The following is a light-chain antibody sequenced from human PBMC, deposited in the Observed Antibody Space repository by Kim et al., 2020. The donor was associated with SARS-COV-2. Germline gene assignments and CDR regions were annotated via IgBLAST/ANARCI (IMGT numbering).Light chain of an antibody. CDR1: SSNIGSNA. J-gene: IGLJ3*02. V-gene: IGLV1-44*01. CDR3: AALDDSLNGWV. Sequence: QSVLTQPPSASGTPGQRVTISCSGSSSNIGSNAVHWYQQLPGTGPKLLIYTNNQRPSRVPDRFSGSKSGTSASLAISGLQSEDEADYYCAALDDSLNGWVFGGGTQLTVL. CDR2: TNN.